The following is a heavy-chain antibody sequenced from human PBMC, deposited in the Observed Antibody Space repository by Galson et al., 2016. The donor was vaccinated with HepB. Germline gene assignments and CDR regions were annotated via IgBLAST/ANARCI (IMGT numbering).Heavy chain of an antibody. V-gene: IGHV3-72*01. CDR1: GYTSSDHY. CDR2: TRNRRNSFNT. CDR3: VRWVSGAADY. D-gene: IGHD5/OR15-5a*01. J-gene: IGHJ4*02. Sequence: SLRLSCAASGYTSSDHYMDWVRQATGKGLEWVGRTRNRRNSFNTEYAASVRGRFTIPRDDSKNSVYLQMNSLKTEDTAVYYCVRWVSGAADYWGQGALVTVSS.